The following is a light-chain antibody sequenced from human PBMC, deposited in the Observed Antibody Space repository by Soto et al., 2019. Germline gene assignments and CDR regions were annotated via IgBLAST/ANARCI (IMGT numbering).Light chain of an antibody. V-gene: IGKV1-12*01. CDR2: AAS. Sequence: DIQMTQSPSSVSASVGDTVTITCRASQAVSTWLAWYQQKPGGAPKLLIYAASSLQSGVPSRFSGSGSGTDFTLTIRSLQPEDFATYYCQQGASFPRTFGGGTTVEIK. CDR1: QAVSTW. J-gene: IGKJ4*01. CDR3: QQGASFPRT.